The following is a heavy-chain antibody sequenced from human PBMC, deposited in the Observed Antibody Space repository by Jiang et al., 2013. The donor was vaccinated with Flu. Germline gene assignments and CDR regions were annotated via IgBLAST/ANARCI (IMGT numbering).Heavy chain of an antibody. D-gene: IGHD3-9*01. CDR2: IRFDGNDK. J-gene: IGHJ4*02. CDR1: GFTFSYYP. V-gene: IGHV3-30*02. Sequence: QLVESGGGVVQPGGSLRLSCAASGFTFSYYPMYWVRQAPGKGLEWVASIRFDGNDKYYVESVKGRFTISRDNSKNTLYLQMNNLRPEDTSVYYCATLRGSSYDTYLADYWGEGTLVTVSS. CDR3: ATLRGSSYDTYLADY.